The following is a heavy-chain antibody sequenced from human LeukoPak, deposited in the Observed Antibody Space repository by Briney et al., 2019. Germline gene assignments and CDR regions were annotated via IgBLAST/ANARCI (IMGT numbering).Heavy chain of an antibody. V-gene: IGHV3-48*02. CDR3: AGIYCSSTSCLHDAFDI. CDR2: ISSSGSTV. D-gene: IGHD2-2*01. J-gene: IGHJ3*02. Sequence: GGSLRLSCAASRFSFSSYSMNCVRQAPGKGLEWVSYISSSGSTVYYVDSVKGRFTISRDNAKSSLYLQMNSLRDEDTAVCYCAGIYCSSTSCLHDAFDIWGQGTMVTFSS. CDR1: RFSFSSYS.